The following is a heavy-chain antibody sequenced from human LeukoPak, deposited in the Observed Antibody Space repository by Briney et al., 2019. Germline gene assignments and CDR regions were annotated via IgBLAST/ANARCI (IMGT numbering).Heavy chain of an antibody. D-gene: IGHD3-10*01. V-gene: IGHV3-9*01. Sequence: PGRSLRLSCAASGFTFDDYAMHWVRQAPGKGLEWVSGISWNSGSIGYADSVKGRFTISRDNAKNSLYLQMNSLRAEDTALYYCAKDKAYYYGSGSYYNTSTGFDYWGQGTLVTVSS. J-gene: IGHJ4*02. CDR2: ISWNSGSI. CDR1: GFTFDDYA. CDR3: AKDKAYYYGSGSYYNTSTGFDY.